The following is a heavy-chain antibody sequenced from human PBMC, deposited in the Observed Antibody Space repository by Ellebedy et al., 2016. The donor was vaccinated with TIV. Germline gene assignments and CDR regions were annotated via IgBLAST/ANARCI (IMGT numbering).Heavy chain of an antibody. V-gene: IGHV1-2*04. J-gene: IGHJ4*02. CDR3: ARVPVRGVIIPFDY. CDR2: INPNSGGT. D-gene: IGHD3-10*01. CDR1: GYTFTGYY. Sequence: ASVKVSXXASGYTFTGYYMHWVRQAPGQGLEWMGWINPNSGGTNYAQKFQGWVTMTRDTSISTAYMELSRLRSEDTAVYYCARVPVRGVIIPFDYWGQGTLVTVSS.